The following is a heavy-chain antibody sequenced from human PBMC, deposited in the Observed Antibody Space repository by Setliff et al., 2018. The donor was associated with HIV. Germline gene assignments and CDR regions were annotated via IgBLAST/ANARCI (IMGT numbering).Heavy chain of an antibody. CDR2: IYWDDDK. J-gene: IGHJ6*03. V-gene: IGHV2-5*02. D-gene: IGHD3-3*02. CDR1: GFSLSTSGVA. Sequence: SGPTLVNPTQTLTLTCTFSGFSLSTSGVAVAWIRQPPGKALEWLALIYWDDDKRHSPSLKNRLTITKDTSKNQVVLTMTNMDPVDTATYYCAHILQDPPSHFYYYFYMDVWGKGTTVTVSS. CDR3: AHILQDPPSHFYYYFYMDV.